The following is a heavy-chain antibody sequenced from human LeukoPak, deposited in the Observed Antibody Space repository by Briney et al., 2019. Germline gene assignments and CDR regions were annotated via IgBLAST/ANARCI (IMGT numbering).Heavy chain of an antibody. CDR2: ISSSSSTI. CDR3: ARDHGLYSSGWYSGGDY. CDR1: GFTFSTDS. V-gene: IGHV3-48*01. J-gene: IGHJ4*02. D-gene: IGHD6-19*01. Sequence: SGGSLRLSCAASGFTFSTDSMNWVRQAPGKGLEWVSYISSSSSTIYYADSVKGRFTISRDNSKNTLYLQMNSLRAEDTAVYYCARDHGLYSSGWYSGGDYWGQGTLVTVSS.